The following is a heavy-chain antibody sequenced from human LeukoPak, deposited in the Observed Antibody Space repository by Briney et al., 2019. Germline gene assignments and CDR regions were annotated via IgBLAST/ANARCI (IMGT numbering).Heavy chain of an antibody. Sequence: PGGSLRLSCAASGFTFSDYYMSWIRQAPGKGLEWVSYISSSGSTIYYADSVKGRFTISRDNAKNSLYLQMNSLRAEDTAVYYCARGRAGIGILGVVTEKNWFDPWGQGTLVTVSS. CDR3: ARGRAGIGILGVVTEKNWFDP. J-gene: IGHJ5*02. V-gene: IGHV3-11*01. CDR2: ISSSGSTI. CDR1: GFTFSDYY. D-gene: IGHD3-3*02.